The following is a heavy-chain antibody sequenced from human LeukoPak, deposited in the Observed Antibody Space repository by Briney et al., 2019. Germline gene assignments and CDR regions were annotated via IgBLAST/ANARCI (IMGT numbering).Heavy chain of an antibody. D-gene: IGHD2-2*01. V-gene: IGHV1-2*02. CDR1: GYTFTDYY. CDR3: ARANFLYCSSSTCLFDY. CDR2: INPNDGDA. Sequence: ASVKVSCKASGYTFTDYYMHWVRQAPGQGFEWMGWINPNDGDANYAQKFQGRVTMTRDTSISTAHMEVSGLRSDDTAVYYCARANFLYCSSSTCLFDYWGQGTLVTVSS. J-gene: IGHJ4*02.